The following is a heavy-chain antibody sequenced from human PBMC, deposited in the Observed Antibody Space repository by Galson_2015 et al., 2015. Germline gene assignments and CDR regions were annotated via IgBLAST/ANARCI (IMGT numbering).Heavy chain of an antibody. J-gene: IGHJ5*01. CDR1: GGTLSTYI. CDR2: TIPFLGTA. CDR3: ARQKMRYDYVRGTQAHTAFDS. V-gene: IGHV1-69*13. Sequence: SVKVSCKASGGTLSTYIFSWVRQAPGQGLEWMGGTIPFLGTANYAQRFQGRLTITADESTSTGYMEMSSLRTEDTAVYYCARQKMRYDYVRGTQAHTAFDSWGQGSLVTVSS. D-gene: IGHD3-16*01.